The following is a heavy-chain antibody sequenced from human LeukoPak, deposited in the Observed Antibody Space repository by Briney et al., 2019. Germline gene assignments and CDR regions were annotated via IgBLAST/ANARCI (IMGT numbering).Heavy chain of an antibody. CDR3: ARRQNRRDVGMVLRYWYFDL. Sequence: GESLKISCKGCGNSFTSDWIGWVRQMPGKGLEWMGIIYPGDSDTTYSPSFQGQVTISADKSISTAYLEWRSLKASDSAMYYCARRQNRRDVGMVLRYWYFDLWGHGTLVTVSS. J-gene: IGHJ2*01. CDR1: GNSFTSDW. V-gene: IGHV5-51*01. CDR2: IYPGDSDT. D-gene: IGHD2-8*01.